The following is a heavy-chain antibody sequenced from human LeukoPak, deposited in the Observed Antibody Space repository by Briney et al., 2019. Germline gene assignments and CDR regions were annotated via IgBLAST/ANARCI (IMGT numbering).Heavy chain of an antibody. J-gene: IGHJ5*02. CDR3: TKDPNGDYIGAFDP. Sequence: GGSLRLSCAASGFSFSSFAMTWVRQAPGKGLEWVSSITGGHYATYNTDSVKGRFTISRDNAKNTLYLQMNSLRADDTAIYYCTKDPNGDYIGAFDPWGEGTLVTVSS. V-gene: IGHV3-23*01. CDR1: GFSFSSFA. D-gene: IGHD4-17*01. CDR2: ITGGHYAT.